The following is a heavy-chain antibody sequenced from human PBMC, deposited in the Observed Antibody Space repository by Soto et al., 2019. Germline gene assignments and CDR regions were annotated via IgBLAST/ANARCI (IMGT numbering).Heavy chain of an antibody. Sequence: PGESLKISCKGSGYSFTSYWISWVSQMPGKGLEWMGRIDPSDSYTNYSPSFQGHVTISADKSTSTAYLQWSSLKASDTAMYYCARHRDYYYGMDVWGQGTTVTVSS. V-gene: IGHV5-10-1*01. CDR3: ARHRDYYYGMDV. CDR1: GYSFTSYW. J-gene: IGHJ6*02. CDR2: IDPSDSYT.